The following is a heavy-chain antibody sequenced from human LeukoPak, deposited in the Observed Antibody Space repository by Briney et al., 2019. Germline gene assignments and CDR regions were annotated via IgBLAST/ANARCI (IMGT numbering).Heavy chain of an antibody. J-gene: IGHJ4*02. CDR1: GFTFSNYG. V-gene: IGHV3-23*01. D-gene: IGHD3-3*01. CDR3: AKSNVDDFWSGYDY. Sequence: PGGSLRLSCAASGFTFSNYGMSWVRQAPGKGLEWVSVISISGGSTYYADSVKGRFTISRDNSKNTLFLQMNSLRAEDTALYYCAKSNVDDFWSGYDYWGQGTLVTVSS. CDR2: ISISGGST.